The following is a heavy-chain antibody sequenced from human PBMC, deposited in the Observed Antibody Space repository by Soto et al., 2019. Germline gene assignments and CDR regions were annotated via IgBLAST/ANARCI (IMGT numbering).Heavy chain of an antibody. D-gene: IGHD2-15*01. CDR3: AKVRVVVVAERAWSFDY. CDR1: GFTFSSYA. J-gene: IGHJ4*02. CDR2: ISGSGGST. V-gene: IGHV3-23*01. Sequence: HPGGSLRLSCAASGFTFSSYAMSWVRQAPGKGLEWVSAISGSGGSTYYADSVKGRFTISRDNSKNTLYLQMNSLRAEDTAVYYCAKVRVVVVAERAWSFDYWGQVTLVTVSS.